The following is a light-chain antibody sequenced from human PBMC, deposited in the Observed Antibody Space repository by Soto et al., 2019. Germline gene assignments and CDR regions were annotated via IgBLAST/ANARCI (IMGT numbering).Light chain of an antibody. V-gene: IGKV3D-15*01. CDR3: QQYNNWPLT. Sequence: IVLTQSPATLSVSPGERATLSCRASQSVGSNLAWHQQRPGQAPRLLIYGASTRPSGVPARFSGGGSGTDFTLTITSLQSEDFAVYWCQQYNNWPLTFGPGTRLEIK. J-gene: IGKJ5*01. CDR2: GAS. CDR1: QSVGSN.